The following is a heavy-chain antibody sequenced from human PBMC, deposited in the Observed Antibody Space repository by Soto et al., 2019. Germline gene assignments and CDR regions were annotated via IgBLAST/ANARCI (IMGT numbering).Heavy chain of an antibody. Sequence: ASVKVSCKASGGTFSSYAISWVRQAPGQGLEWMGGIIPIFGTANYAQKFQGRVTITADKSTSTAYMELSSLRSEDTAVYYCASNAYDSSGYPSYWGQGTLVTSPQ. CDR1: GGTFSSYA. D-gene: IGHD3-22*01. V-gene: IGHV1-69*06. CDR3: ASNAYDSSGYPSY. CDR2: IIPIFGTA. J-gene: IGHJ4*02.